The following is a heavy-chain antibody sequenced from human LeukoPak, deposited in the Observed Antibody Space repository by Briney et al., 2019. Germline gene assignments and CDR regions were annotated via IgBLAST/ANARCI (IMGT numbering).Heavy chain of an antibody. CDR3: ASRVRTGTTRGFDY. V-gene: IGHV4-4*07. Sequence: SETLSLTCTVSGGSISSYYWSWIRQPAGKGLEWIGRIYTSGSTNYNPSLKSRVTMSVDTSKNQFSLKLSSVTAADTAVYYCASRVRTGTTRGFDYWGQGTLVTVSS. CDR2: IYTSGST. CDR1: GGSISSYY. D-gene: IGHD1-1*01. J-gene: IGHJ4*02.